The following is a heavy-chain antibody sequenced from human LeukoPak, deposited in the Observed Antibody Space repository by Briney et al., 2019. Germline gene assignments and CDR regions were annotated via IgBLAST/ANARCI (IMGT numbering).Heavy chain of an antibody. V-gene: IGHV4-31*03. CDR2: IDYSGST. CDR3: ARLSGYDLDY. CDR1: GGSISSAGYY. D-gene: IGHD5-12*01. J-gene: IGHJ4*02. Sequence: SQTLSLTCTVSGGSISSAGYYWSWIRQHPGKGLECIGYIDYSGSTYYNPSLKSRVTISASVDTSKNQFSLKLSSVTAADTAVYCCARLSGYDLDYWGRGTLVTVSS.